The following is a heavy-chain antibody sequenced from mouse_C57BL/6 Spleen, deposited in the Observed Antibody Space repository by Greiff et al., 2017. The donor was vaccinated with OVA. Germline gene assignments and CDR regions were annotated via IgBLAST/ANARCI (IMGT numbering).Heavy chain of an antibody. J-gene: IGHJ4*01. CDR2: IDPEDGET. V-gene: IGHV14-2*01. CDR3: ASDYYGSSLYAMDY. CDR1: GFNIKDYY. Sequence: EVMLVESGAELVKPGASVKLSCTASGFNIKDYYMHWVKQRTEQGLEWIGRIDPEDGETKYAPKFQGKATITADTSSNTAYLQLSSLTSEDTAVYYCASDYYGSSLYAMDYWGQGTSVTVSS. D-gene: IGHD1-1*01.